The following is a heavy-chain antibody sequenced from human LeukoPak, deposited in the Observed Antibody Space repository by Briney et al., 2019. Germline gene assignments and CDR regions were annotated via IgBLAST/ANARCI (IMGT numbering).Heavy chain of an antibody. CDR2: VWFDGSKR. D-gene: IGHD5-18*01. Sequence: GGSLRLSCTVSGFIFSNSGMHWVRRAPGKGLEWVAVVWFDGSKRYYADSVKGRFTISRDNSKNTLHLQMDSLRVEDTAVYFCARDFRRYSCGPIDYWGQGTLVTVSS. CDR1: GFIFSNSG. V-gene: IGHV3-33*01. CDR3: ARDFRRYSCGPIDY. J-gene: IGHJ4*02.